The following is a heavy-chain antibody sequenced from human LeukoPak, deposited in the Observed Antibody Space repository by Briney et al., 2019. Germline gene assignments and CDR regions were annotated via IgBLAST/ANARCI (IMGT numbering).Heavy chain of an antibody. D-gene: IGHD6-19*01. V-gene: IGHV4-34*01. CDR2: INHSGST. CDR3: ARKGQWLARYNWFDP. Sequence: GSLRLSCAASGFTFSNHAMSWIRQPPGKGLEWIGEINHSGSTNYNPSLKSRVTISVDTSKNQFSLKLSSVTAADTAVYYCARKGQWLARYNWFDPWGQGTLVTVSS. J-gene: IGHJ5*02. CDR1: GFTFSNHA.